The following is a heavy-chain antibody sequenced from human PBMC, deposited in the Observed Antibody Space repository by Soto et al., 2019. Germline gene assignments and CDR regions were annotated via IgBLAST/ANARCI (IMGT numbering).Heavy chain of an antibody. CDR1: GYSFTSYW. J-gene: IGHJ6*02. Sequence: PGESLKISCKGSGYSFTSYWIGWVRQMPGKGLEWMGIIYPGDSDTRYSPSFQGQVTISADKSISTAYLQWSSLKASDTAMYYCARQVITVTSHYHYYGMDFWGQGTTVTVFS. D-gene: IGHD4-4*01. CDR2: IYPGDSDT. CDR3: ARQVITVTSHYHYYGMDF. V-gene: IGHV5-51*01.